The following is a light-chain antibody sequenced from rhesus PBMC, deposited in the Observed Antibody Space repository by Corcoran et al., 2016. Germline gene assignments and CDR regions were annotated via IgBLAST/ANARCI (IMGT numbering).Light chain of an antibody. CDR3: QQYNSAPFT. Sequence: DIQMTQSPSSLSASVGDKVTITCQASQSISSWLAWYTQKPGKAPKPLIYKASSLESGVPSRFSGSGSGTDFTLTISSLQPEDFATYSCQQYNSAPFTFGPGTKLDIK. V-gene: IGKV1-16*01. CDR1: QSISSW. J-gene: IGKJ3*01. CDR2: KAS.